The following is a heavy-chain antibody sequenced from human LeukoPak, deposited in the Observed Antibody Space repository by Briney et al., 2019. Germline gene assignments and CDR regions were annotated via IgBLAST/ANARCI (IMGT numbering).Heavy chain of an antibody. D-gene: IGHD3-22*01. CDR1: GGSISSGGYY. Sequence: SETLSLTCTVSGGSISSGGYYWSWIRQPPGKGLEWIGYIYYSGSTNYNPSLKSRVTISVDTSKNQFSLKLSSVTAADTAVYYCARQGIYDSSGSGPGDYYYYYGMDVWGQGTTVTVSS. CDR2: IYYSGST. CDR3: ARQGIYDSSGSGPGDYYYYYGMDV. V-gene: IGHV4-61*08. J-gene: IGHJ6*02.